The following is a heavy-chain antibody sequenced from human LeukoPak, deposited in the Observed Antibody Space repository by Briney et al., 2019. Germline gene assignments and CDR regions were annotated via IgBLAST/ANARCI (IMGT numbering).Heavy chain of an antibody. J-gene: IGHJ6*03. Sequence: SETLSLTCTLAGGSTSSSDYYCSWIRQHPETGLEYIVYINDSGTSYVNPSLRSPLTISQDTSHRPFSMRMTSVTAADTATYYCTRGVRGSSWDNHDYSNMDVWGRGTRVTVAS. D-gene: IGHD6-13*01. CDR3: TRGVRGSSWDNHDYSNMDV. V-gene: IGHV4-31*01. CDR1: GGSTSSSDYY. CDR2: INDSGTS.